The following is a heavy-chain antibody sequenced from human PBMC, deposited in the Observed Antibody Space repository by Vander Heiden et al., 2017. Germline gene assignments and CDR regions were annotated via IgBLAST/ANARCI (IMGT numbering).Heavy chain of an antibody. D-gene: IGHD1-26*01. CDR3: TTGGSYSAFDI. J-gene: IGHJ3*02. V-gene: IGHV3-15*07. CDR2: IKSKAEGGAT. Sequence: EVQLVESGGGSVKPGGSLRLSCAVSGSTSTNACSNWDRQAPGKGLEWVGRIKSKAEGGATDYAAPVKGRFTISRDDSENTVYLQMNSLKSEDTAVYYCTTGGSYSAFDIWGQGTMVTVSS. CDR1: GSTSTNAC.